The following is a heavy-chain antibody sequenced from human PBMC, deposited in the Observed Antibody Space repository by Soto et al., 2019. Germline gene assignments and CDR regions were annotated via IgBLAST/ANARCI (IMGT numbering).Heavy chain of an antibody. D-gene: IGHD3-22*01. CDR3: ARAVGSSGYYYHYYYGMDV. J-gene: IGHJ6*02. Sequence: SETLSLTCTVSGGSISSYYWSWIRQPPGKGLEWIGYIYYSGSTNYNPSLTSRVTISVDTSKNQFSLKLSSVTAADTAVYYCARAVGSSGYYYHYYYGMDVWGQGTTVTVSS. CDR1: GGSISSYY. V-gene: IGHV4-59*01. CDR2: IYYSGST.